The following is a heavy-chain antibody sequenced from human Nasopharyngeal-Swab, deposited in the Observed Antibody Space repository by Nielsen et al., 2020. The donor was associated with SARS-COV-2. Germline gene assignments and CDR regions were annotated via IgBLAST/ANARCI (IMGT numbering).Heavy chain of an antibody. CDR3: ARRRAMVPQDAYDI. D-gene: IGHD4/OR15-4a*01. V-gene: IGHV1-69*06. Sequence: WVRQAPGQGHEWMGGIIPIFGTANYAQKFQGRVTITADKSTSTAYMEPSSLRSEDTAVYYCARRRAMVPQDAYDIWGQGTMVTVSS. CDR2: IIPIFGTA. J-gene: IGHJ3*02.